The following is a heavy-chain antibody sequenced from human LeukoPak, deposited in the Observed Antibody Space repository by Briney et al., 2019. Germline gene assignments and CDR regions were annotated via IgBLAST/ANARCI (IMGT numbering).Heavy chain of an antibody. J-gene: IGHJ6*02. V-gene: IGHV1-18*01. CDR2: ISAYNGNT. CDR3: ARVQYDYYGSGSYYNPEYYYYVMDV. Sequence: GASVKVSCKASGYTFTSYGISWVRQAPGQGLEWMGWISAYNGNTNYAQKFQVRVNMTTDTSTSTAYMELRSLRSDDTAVYYCARVQYDYYGSGSYYNPEYYYYVMDVWGQGTTVTVSS. CDR1: GYTFTSYG. D-gene: IGHD3-10*01.